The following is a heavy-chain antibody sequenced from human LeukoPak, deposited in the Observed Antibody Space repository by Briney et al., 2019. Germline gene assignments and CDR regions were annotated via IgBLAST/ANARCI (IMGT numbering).Heavy chain of an antibody. V-gene: IGHV4-39*01. J-gene: IGHJ4*02. D-gene: IGHD3-22*01. Sequence: PSDTVSLTCTVSGGSISSNNYYWGWIRQPPGKGLEWIGSIHYSGSTYYNSSLKSRITISVDTSKNQFSLKLTSVTAADTAMYYCASDRSGLSFCFWGQGTLVTVSS. CDR1: GGSISSNNYY. CDR2: IHYSGST. CDR3: ASDRSGLSFCF.